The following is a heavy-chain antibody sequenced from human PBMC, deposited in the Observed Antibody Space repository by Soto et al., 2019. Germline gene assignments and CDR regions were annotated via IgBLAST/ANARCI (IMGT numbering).Heavy chain of an antibody. J-gene: IGHJ4*02. D-gene: IGHD3-22*01. V-gene: IGHV3-9*01. CDR2: ISWNSGSI. CDR1: GFTFDDYA. CDR3: ATVGYYDGSGYYYDY. Sequence: EVQLVESGGGLVQPGRSLRLSCAASGFTFDDYAMHWVRQAPGKGLEWVSGISWNSGSIGYADSVKGRFTISRDNAKNSLYLQMNSLRAEDTALYYCATVGYYDGSGYYYDYWGQGTLVTVSS.